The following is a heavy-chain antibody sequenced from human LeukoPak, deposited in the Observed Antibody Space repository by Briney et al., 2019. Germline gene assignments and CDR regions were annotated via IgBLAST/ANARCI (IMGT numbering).Heavy chain of an antibody. Sequence: PGGSLRLSCAASGFTFSSYSMNWVRQAPGKGLEWVSGISWNSGSIGYADSVKGRFTISRDNAKNSLYLQMNSLRAEDTALYYCATLDVWGQGTTVTVSS. CDR1: GFTFSSYS. J-gene: IGHJ6*02. V-gene: IGHV3-9*01. CDR2: ISWNSGSI. CDR3: ATLDV.